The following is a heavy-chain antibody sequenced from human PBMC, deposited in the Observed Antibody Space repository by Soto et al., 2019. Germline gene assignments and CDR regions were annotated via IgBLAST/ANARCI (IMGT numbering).Heavy chain of an antibody. J-gene: IGHJ5*02. V-gene: IGHV4-39*01. CDR2: VEYGGST. Sequence: KASETLSLTCTVSGGSIISSNFYWGWIRQPPGKGLEWFGSVEYGGSTYDNPSLKSRVTLSAETSKNQFSLKLTSVTAADTAIYYCARHVRGTVTMNWFDPWGRGTLVTVSS. CDR1: GGSIISSNFY. D-gene: IGHD4-17*01. CDR3: ARHVRGTVTMNWFDP.